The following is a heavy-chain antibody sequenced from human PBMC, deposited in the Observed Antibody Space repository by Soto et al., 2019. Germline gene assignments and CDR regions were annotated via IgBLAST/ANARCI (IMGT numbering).Heavy chain of an antibody. CDR2: ISGADDK. CDR3: AHGNVQLLSSFDYTAA. CDR1: GISITGNGGG. D-gene: IGHD4-4*01. J-gene: IGHJ1*01. V-gene: IGHV2-5*02. Sequence: GPTLVKPTPPLTLTCTVSGISITGNGGGVGWIRQPAGKALEWLARISGADDKHYSPSIRKILTFTVDNSKARVILTMTDMRPEHTATYYCAHGNVQLLSSFDYTAAWGERTQVT.